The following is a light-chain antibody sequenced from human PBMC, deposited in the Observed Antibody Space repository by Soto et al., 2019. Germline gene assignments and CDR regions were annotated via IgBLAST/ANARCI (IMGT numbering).Light chain of an antibody. CDR2: GAS. Sequence: ESVLTQSPGTLSPSPGDRATLSFRASQSVSNNYLAWYQQKPGQAPRLLIYGASTRATGIPARFSGSGSGTEFTLTISSLQSEDCAVYCCQQYNNWPQTFGQGTKVDIK. CDR1: QSVSNN. V-gene: IGKV3-15*01. CDR3: QQYNNWPQT. J-gene: IGKJ1*01.